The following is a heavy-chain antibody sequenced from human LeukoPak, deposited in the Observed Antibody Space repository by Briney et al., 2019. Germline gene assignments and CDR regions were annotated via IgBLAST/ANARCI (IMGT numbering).Heavy chain of an antibody. J-gene: IGHJ3*02. CDR1: GGSISSYY. Sequence: SETLSLTCTVPGGSISSYYWSWIRQPAGKGLEWIGRIYTSGSTNYNPSLKSRVTMSVDTSKNQFSLKLSSVTAADTAVYYCARAPRYYYDSSGDAFDIWGQGTMVTVSS. CDR2: IYTSGST. D-gene: IGHD3-22*01. V-gene: IGHV4-4*07. CDR3: ARAPRYYYDSSGDAFDI.